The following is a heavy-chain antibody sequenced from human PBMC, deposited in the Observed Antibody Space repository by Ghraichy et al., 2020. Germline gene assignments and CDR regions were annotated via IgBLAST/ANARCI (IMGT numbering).Heavy chain of an antibody. D-gene: IGHD3-3*01. CDR1: GFTFSTYW. CDR2: INGDGSST. V-gene: IGHV3-74*01. Sequence: GGSLRLSCAASGFTFSTYWMHWVRQAPGKGLVWVSRINGDGSSTSYADSVKGRFTISRDNAKNTLYLQMNSLRADDTAVYYCARDREITIFGVVMDDYWGQGTLVTISS. CDR3: ARDREITIFGVVMDDY. J-gene: IGHJ4*02.